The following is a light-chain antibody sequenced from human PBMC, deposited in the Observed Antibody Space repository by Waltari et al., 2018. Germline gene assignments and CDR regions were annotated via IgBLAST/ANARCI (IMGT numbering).Light chain of an antibody. Sequence: QSALTQPASMSGSPGQSIPISCTATSSDGGNYNYVSWYQQHPGKAPKLMIYDVRKRPSGVSNRFSGSKSGNPASLTISGLQAEDEADYYCSSYTSSSTPYVFGTGTKVTVL. CDR1: SSDGGNYNY. CDR2: DVR. CDR3: SSYTSSSTPYV. J-gene: IGLJ1*01. V-gene: IGLV2-14*03.